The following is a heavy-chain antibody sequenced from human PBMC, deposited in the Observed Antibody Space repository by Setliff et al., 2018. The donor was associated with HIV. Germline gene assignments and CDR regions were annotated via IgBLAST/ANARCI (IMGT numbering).Heavy chain of an antibody. V-gene: IGHV4-34*01. J-gene: IGHJ5*02. CDR2: INQGAIT. CDR1: GASLNGYF. CDR3: ARLSGSFLRGGWFDP. Sequence: SETLSLTCALKGASLNGYFWSWIRQAPGERLEWIGEINQGAITHLNPSLESRVSISVDTSKTQFSLKVTSLTAADTAVYCCARLSGSFLRGGWFDPWGQGTLVTVSS. D-gene: IGHD1-26*01.